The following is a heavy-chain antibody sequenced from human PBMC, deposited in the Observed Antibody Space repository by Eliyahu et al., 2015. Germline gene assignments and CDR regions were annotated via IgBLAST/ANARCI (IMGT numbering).Heavy chain of an antibody. CDR1: GFTFSSYW. Sequence: EVQLVESGGGLVQPGGSLRLSCAASGFTFSSYWMHWVRQAPGKGLVWVSCINSDGSSTSYADSVKGRFTISRDNAKNTLYLQMNSLRAEDTAVYYCARVPGYSYGNFDYWGQGTLVTVSS. CDR3: ARVPGYSYGNFDY. CDR2: INSDGSST. D-gene: IGHD5-18*01. V-gene: IGHV3-74*01. J-gene: IGHJ4*02.